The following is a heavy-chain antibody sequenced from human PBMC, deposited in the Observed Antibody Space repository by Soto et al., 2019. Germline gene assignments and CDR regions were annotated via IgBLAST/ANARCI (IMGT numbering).Heavy chain of an antibody. CDR3: ARDHCSSTSCYLAQFDY. CDR1: GFTFSSYA. CDR2: ISYDGSNK. Sequence: GGSLRLSCAASGFTFSSYAMHWVRQAPGKGLEWVAVISYDGSNKYYADSVKGRFTISRDNSKNTLYLQMNSLRAEDTAVYYCARDHCSSTSCYLAQFDYWGQGTLVTVSS. D-gene: IGHD2-2*01. V-gene: IGHV3-30-3*01. J-gene: IGHJ4*02.